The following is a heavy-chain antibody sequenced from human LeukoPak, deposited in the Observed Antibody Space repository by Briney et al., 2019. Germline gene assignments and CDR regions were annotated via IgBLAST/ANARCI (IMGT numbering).Heavy chain of an antibody. CDR3: ARAQNDFWSDYPTKY. J-gene: IGHJ4*02. Sequence: GGSLRLSCTASGFTFSSYSMNWVRQAPGKGLEWVSSISSSSSYIYYADSVKGRFTISRDNAKNSLYLQMNSLGAEDTAVYYCARAQNDFWSDYPTKYWGQGTLVTVSS. D-gene: IGHD3-3*01. V-gene: IGHV3-21*01. CDR2: ISSSSSYI. CDR1: GFTFSSYS.